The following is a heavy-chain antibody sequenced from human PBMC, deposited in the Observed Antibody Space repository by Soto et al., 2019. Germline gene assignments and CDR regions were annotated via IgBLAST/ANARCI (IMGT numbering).Heavy chain of an antibody. CDR2: IYYSGST. Sequence: SETLSLTCTVSGGSISSGGYYCSWIRQHPGKGLEWIGYIYYSGSTYYNPSLKSRVTISVDTSKNQFFLKLRSDDTAVYFCARDRSPVYSSSLGGLDYWGQGTLVTVSS. V-gene: IGHV4-31*03. D-gene: IGHD6-6*01. J-gene: IGHJ4*02. CDR1: GGSISSGGYY. CDR3: ARDRSPVYSSSLGGLDY.